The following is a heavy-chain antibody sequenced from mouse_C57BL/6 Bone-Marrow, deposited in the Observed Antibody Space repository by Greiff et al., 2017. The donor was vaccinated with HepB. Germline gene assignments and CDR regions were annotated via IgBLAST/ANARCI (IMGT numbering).Heavy chain of an antibody. CDR1: GYTFTSYW. D-gene: IGHD3-1*01. CDR3: EIWGTFYYAMDY. CDR2: IHPSDSDT. J-gene: IGHJ4*01. V-gene: IGHV1-74*01. Sequence: QVHVKQPGAELVKPGASVKVSCKASGYTFTSYWMHWVKQRPGQGLEWIGRIHPSDSDTNYNQKFKGKATLTVDKSSSTAYMPLSRLTSEDSAVYYCEIWGTFYYAMDYWGQGTSVTVSS.